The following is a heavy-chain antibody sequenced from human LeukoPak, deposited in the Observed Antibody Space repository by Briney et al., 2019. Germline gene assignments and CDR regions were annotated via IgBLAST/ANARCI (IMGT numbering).Heavy chain of an antibody. CDR3: VSWAGGNSDVASFDY. V-gene: IGHV1-2*02. Sequence: ASVKVSCKASGYIFSDYYIHWVRQAPGRGFDWMGWITRYSGATKFAQKFQGRVTLTRDTSISTAYVELTNLASDDTAVCYCVSWAGGNSDVASFDYWGQGTLVIVSS. CDR2: ITRYSGAT. D-gene: IGHD2-21*01. J-gene: IGHJ4*02. CDR1: GYIFSDYY.